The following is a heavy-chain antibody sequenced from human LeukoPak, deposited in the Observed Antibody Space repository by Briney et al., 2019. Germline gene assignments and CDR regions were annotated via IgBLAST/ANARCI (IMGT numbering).Heavy chain of an antibody. V-gene: IGHV1-46*01. CDR2: INPSGGST. Sequence: ASVKVSCKASGYTFTSYYMHWVRQAPGQGLEWMGIINPSGGSTSYAQKFQGRVTMTRDTSTSTVYMELSSLRSEDTAVYYCARGGYDFVYYYYGMDVWGQGTTVTVSS. CDR1: GYTFTSYY. CDR3: ARGGYDFVYYYYGMDV. J-gene: IGHJ6*02. D-gene: IGHD3-3*01.